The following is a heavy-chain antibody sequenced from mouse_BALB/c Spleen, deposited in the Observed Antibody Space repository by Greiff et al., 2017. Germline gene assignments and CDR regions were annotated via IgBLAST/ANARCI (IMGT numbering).Heavy chain of an antibody. CDR1: GFNIKDTY. V-gene: IGHV14-3*02. D-gene: IGHD1-1*01. CDR2: IFPGDGST. J-gene: IGHJ3*01. Sequence: EVQLQQSGAELVKPGASVKLSCTASGFNIKDTYMHWVKQRPEQGLEWIGWIFPGDGSTKYNEKFKGKATLTTDKSSSTAYMQLSRLTSEDSAVYYCARSGLREFAYWGQGTLVTVSA. CDR3: ARSGLREFAY.